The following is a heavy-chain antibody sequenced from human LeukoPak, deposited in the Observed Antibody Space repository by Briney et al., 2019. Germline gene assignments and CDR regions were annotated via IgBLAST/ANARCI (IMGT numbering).Heavy chain of an antibody. CDR3: ARHGAFFARGFCSNSNGYVDGLQT. J-gene: IGHJ3*01. D-gene: IGHD2/OR15-2a*01. Sequence: SETLSLTCTVSGDSISSSYWSWIRQSPGKGLEWIGYFYDTVSTKYNPCLKRRVTISTDKSKNQLSLKLSSVTAADTAVYYCARHGAFFARGFCSNSNGYVDGLQTWGQGIVVSVSS. CDR2: FYDTVST. V-gene: IGHV4-59*08. CDR1: GDSISSSY.